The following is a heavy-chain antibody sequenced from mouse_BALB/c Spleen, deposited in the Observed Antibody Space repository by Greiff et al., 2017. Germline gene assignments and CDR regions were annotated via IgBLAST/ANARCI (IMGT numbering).Heavy chain of an antibody. J-gene: IGHJ1*01. CDR2: ISNGGGST. D-gene: IGHD2-10*02. CDR3: ARHGGYGNFYWYFDV. Sequence: EVMLVESGGGLVQPGGSLKLSCAASGFTFSSYTMSWVRQTPEKRLEWVAYISNGGGSTYYPDTVKGRFTISRDNAKNTLYLQMSSLKSEDTAMYYCARHGGYGNFYWYFDVWGAGTTVTVSS. V-gene: IGHV5-12-2*01. CDR1: GFTFSSYT.